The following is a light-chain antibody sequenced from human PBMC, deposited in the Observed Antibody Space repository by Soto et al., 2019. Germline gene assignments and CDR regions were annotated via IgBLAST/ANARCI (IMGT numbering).Light chain of an antibody. J-gene: IGLJ2*01. CDR3: SSYAGLATYVL. CDR2: DVT. V-gene: IGLV2-23*02. CDR1: NNDVGSYDL. Sequence: QSALTQPASVSGSPGQSITISCTGTNNDVGSYDLVSWYRQSPGEAPKLIIYDVTKRPSGVSDRFSASKSGNTASLTISGFQAEDEADYYCSSYAGLATYVLFGGGTKLTVL.